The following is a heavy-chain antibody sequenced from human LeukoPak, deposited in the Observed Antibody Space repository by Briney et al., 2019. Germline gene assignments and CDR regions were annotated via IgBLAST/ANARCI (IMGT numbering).Heavy chain of an antibody. V-gene: IGHV1-69*04. CDR3: ARDLHMRDIVVVPAAEFDY. CDR1: GGTFSSYA. J-gene: IGHJ4*02. CDR2: IIPILGIA. D-gene: IGHD2-2*01. Sequence: SVKVSCKASGGTFSSYAISWVRQAPGQGLEWMGRIIPILGIANYAQKFQGRVTITADKSTSTAYMELSSLRSEDTAVYYCARDLHMRDIVVVPAAEFDYWGQGTLVTVSS.